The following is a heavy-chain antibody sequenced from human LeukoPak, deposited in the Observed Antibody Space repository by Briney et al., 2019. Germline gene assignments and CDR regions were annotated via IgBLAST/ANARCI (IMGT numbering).Heavy chain of an antibody. CDR1: GGSISSYY. D-gene: IGHD3-10*01. J-gene: IGHJ5*02. Sequence: SETLSLTCTVSGGSISSYYWSWIRQPPGKGLEWIGYIYYSGSTNYNPSLKSRVTMSVDTSKNQFSLKLSSVTAADTAVYYCARAIGGGWFDPWGQGTLVTVSS. CDR2: IYYSGST. CDR3: ARAIGGGWFDP. V-gene: IGHV4-59*12.